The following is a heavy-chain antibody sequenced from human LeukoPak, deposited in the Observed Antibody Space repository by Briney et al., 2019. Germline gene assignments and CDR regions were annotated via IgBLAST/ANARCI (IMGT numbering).Heavy chain of an antibody. CDR2: ISSSSSYI. V-gene: IGHV3-21*04. D-gene: IGHD3-16*01. Sequence: GGSLRLSCAASGFTFSSYSMNWVRQAPGKGLEWVSSISSSSSYIYYADSVKGRFTISRDNAKNSLYLQMNSLRAEDTALYYCARVGAVQSFDYWGQGTLVAVSS. CDR3: ARVGAVQSFDY. CDR1: GFTFSSYS. J-gene: IGHJ4*02.